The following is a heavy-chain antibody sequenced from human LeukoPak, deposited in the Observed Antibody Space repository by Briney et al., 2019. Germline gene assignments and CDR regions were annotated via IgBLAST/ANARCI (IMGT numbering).Heavy chain of an antibody. D-gene: IGHD5-12*01. V-gene: IGHV5-51*01. Sequence: GAALQISSKGSGSSFTSYWIGWGRRMPGKGGEGRGIIYPGDCDTRYSPSFQGQVTISADKSINTAYLQWSSLKASDTAMYYCARQEQDIANYYYYGMDVWGQGTTVTVSS. CDR1: GSSFTSYW. CDR3: ARQEQDIANYYYYGMDV. CDR2: IYPGDCDT. J-gene: IGHJ6*02.